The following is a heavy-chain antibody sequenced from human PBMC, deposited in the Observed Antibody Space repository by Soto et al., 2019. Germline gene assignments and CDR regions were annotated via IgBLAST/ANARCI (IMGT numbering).Heavy chain of an antibody. D-gene: IGHD4-17*01. Sequence: EVQLVESGGDLVQPGGSLRLSCVASGFSFSNYWMHWVRQAPGKGLVWVSRISGDGSHTNYADSVSGRVTISRDNTKNTLYPQMNSLRADDTAVYYCARDHYGGNTAYWGQGTLVTVSS. CDR2: ISGDGSHT. J-gene: IGHJ4*02. V-gene: IGHV3-74*01. CDR1: GFSFSNYW. CDR3: ARDHYGGNTAY.